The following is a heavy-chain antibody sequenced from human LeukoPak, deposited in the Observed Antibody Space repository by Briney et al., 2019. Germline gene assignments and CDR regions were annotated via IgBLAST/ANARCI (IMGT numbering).Heavy chain of an antibody. CDR2: IYYDGSIE. J-gene: IGHJ4*02. Sequence: PGGSLRLSCAASGFTFRNHGMHWVRQAPGKGLEWAAVIYYDGSIEYYADSVKGRFTISRDNSKNMLYLQMNSLRAEDTAVYYCVRGIKSRYLDFWGQGTLVIVSS. V-gene: IGHV3-33*01. D-gene: IGHD1-14*01. CDR3: VRGIKSRYLDF. CDR1: GFTFRNHG.